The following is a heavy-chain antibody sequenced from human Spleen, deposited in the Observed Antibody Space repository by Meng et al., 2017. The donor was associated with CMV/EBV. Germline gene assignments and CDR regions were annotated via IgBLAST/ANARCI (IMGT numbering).Heavy chain of an antibody. CDR1: RNIFTGYY. CDR3: AGYIGGWFDP. D-gene: IGHD2-2*02. J-gene: IGHJ5*02. V-gene: IGHV1-2*02. CDR2: INFNSGGT. Sequence: VSCTASRNIFTGYYMHWVRQAPGQGLEWMGWINFNSGGTNYTQKFQGRVTMTRDTSISKVYMELRRLTSDDTAVYYCAGYIGGWFDPWGQGSLVTVSS.